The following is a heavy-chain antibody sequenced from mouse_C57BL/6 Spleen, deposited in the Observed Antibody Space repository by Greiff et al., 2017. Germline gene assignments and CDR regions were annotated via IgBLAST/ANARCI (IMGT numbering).Heavy chain of an antibody. CDR3: ARVDYDWFAY. Sequence: EVMLVESGGGLVKPGGSLKLSCAASGFTFSSYAMSWVRQTPEKRLEWVATISDGGSYTYYPDNVKGRFTISRDNAKNNLYLQMSHLKSEDTAMXYCARVDYDWFAYWGQGTLVTVSA. D-gene: IGHD2-4*01. CDR2: ISDGGSYT. J-gene: IGHJ3*01. CDR1: GFTFSSYA. V-gene: IGHV5-4*03.